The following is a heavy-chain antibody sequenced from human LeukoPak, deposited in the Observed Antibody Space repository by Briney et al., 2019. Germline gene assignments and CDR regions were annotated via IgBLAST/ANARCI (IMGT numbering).Heavy chain of an antibody. V-gene: IGHV6-1*01. CDR1: GDSVSSNSAA. CDR2: TYYTSKWYN. CDR3: ARELIYQGVNRFDP. Sequence: SQTLSLTCALSGDSVSSNSAAWNWIRQSPSRGLEWLGRTYYTSKWYNEYEVSVKSRITINPDTSKNQFSLQLNSVTPEDTAVYYCARELIYQGVNRFDPWGQGTLVTVSS. D-gene: IGHD2-2*02. J-gene: IGHJ5*02.